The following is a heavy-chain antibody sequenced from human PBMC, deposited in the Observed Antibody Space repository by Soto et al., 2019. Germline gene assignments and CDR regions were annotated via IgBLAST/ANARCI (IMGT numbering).Heavy chain of an antibody. V-gene: IGHV3-48*03. CDR1: GSIFRTYD. J-gene: IGHJ4*02. CDR2: ISDSGRTI. Sequence: GGSLRLSCAASGSIFRTYDMNWARQAPGKGLEWVSYISDSGRTIYYADSVKGRFTISRDNAKNSLYLQMNSLRAEDTAIYYCARDIYDWGQGTLVTVSS. CDR3: ARDIYD. D-gene: IGHD4-17*01.